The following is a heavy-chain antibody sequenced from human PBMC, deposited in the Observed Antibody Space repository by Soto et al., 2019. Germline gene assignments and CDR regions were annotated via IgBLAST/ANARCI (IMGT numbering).Heavy chain of an antibody. Sequence: ASVKVSCKPSGYTFTKYSIQWVRQAPGQRFELMGWINTGNGNAVYSLKFQGRVTFTSDTPANTAYIELNSLTSEDTAVYYCARGGYFGDYAGYWG. CDR1: GYTFTKYS. J-gene: IGHJ4*01. CDR3: ARGGYFGDYAGY. V-gene: IGHV1-3*04. CDR2: INTGNGNA. D-gene: IGHD4-17*01.